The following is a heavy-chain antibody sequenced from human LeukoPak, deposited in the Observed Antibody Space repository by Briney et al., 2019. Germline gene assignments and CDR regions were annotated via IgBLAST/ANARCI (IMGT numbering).Heavy chain of an antibody. CDR1: GYTFTSYY. D-gene: IGHD7-27*01. CDR2: INPSGGST. J-gene: IGHJ4*02. CDR3: ERDKLGGGDY. Sequence: ASVNVSCKASGYTFTSYYMRWVRQAPGQGLEWLGIINPSGGSTSYAQKFQGRVTMTRDMSTSSVYMELSSLRSEDTAVYYCERDKLGGGDYWGQGTLVTVSS. V-gene: IGHV1-46*01.